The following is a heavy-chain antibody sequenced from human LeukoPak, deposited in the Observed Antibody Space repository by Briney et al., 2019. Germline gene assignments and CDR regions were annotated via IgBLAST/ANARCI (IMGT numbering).Heavy chain of an antibody. CDR1: GFTFSDTW. CDR3: ARDKYYYDSSGGGYYFDY. Sequence: PGGSLRLSCAASGFTFSDTWMHWVRQAPGEGLVWVSRIRSDGSDTRYAESVKGRFTISRDNAKNTLYLQMNSLRAEDTAVYYCARDKYYYDSSGGGYYFDYWGQGTLVTVSS. J-gene: IGHJ4*02. CDR2: IRSDGSDT. D-gene: IGHD3-22*01. V-gene: IGHV3-74*01.